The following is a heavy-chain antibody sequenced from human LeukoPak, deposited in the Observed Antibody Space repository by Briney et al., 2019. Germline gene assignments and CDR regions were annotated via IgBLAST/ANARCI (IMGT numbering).Heavy chain of an antibody. CDR1: GSTFDDYA. CDR3: AKDESLYYYGSGSYYKT. Sequence: PGGSLRLSCAASGSTFDDYAMHWVRQAPGKGLEWVSGISWNSGSIGYADSVKGRFTISRDNAKNSLYLQMNSLRAEDTALYYCAKDESLYYYGSGSYYKTWGQGTLVTVSS. D-gene: IGHD3-10*01. J-gene: IGHJ5*02. V-gene: IGHV3-9*01. CDR2: ISWNSGSI.